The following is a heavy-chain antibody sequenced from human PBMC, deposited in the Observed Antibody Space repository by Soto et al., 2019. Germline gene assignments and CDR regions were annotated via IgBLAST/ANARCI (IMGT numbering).Heavy chain of an antibody. D-gene: IGHD2-2*01. CDR3: AKLGSSSWSPHYYFDY. CDR2: IKRKTDGGTT. J-gene: IGHJ4*02. Sequence: GGSLRLSCAASGFTFSNAWINWVRQAPGKGLEWVGRIKRKTDGGTTDFAAPVKGRFAISRDNSENTLYLQMNSLRAEDTAIYYCAKLGSSSWSPHYYFDYWGQGTLVTVSS. CDR1: GFTFSNAW. V-gene: IGHV3-15*07.